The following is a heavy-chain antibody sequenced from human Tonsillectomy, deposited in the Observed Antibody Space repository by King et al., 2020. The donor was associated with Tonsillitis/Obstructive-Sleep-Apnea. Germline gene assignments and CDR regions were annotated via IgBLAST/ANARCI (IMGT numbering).Heavy chain of an antibody. CDR3: AGLTGVVVPSANS. V-gene: IGHV1-3*01. CDR2: INAGNGNT. CDR1: GYTFTTYA. Sequence: QLVQSGAEVKKPGASVKVSCKASGYTFTTYAIHWVRQAPGQRLEWMGWINAGNGNTKYSQKFQGRVTITRDTSATPAYMERSSLRSEDTAVYYCAGLTGVVVPSANSWGKGTLVTVSS. D-gene: IGHD2-2*01. J-gene: IGHJ4*02.